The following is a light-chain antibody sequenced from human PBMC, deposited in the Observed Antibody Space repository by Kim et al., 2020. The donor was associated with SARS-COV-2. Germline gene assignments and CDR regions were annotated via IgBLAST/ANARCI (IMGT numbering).Light chain of an antibody. CDR1: QSISYN. J-gene: IGKJ2*01. Sequence: VSPGEQAALSCRASQSISYNLAWYQQKPGQPPRLLIYGASTRATAIPARFSGSGSGTEFTLTISSLQSEDFATYYCQQYSSWPPYTFGQGTKLEI. CDR2: GAS. CDR3: QQYSSWPPYT. V-gene: IGKV3-15*01.